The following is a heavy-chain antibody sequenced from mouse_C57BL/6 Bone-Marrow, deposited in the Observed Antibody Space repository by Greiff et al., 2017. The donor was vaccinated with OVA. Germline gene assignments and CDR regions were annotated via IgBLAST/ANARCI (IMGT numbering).Heavy chain of an antibody. V-gene: IGHV1-81*01. D-gene: IGHD2-5*01. CDR3: ARSNYSNYLYYFDY. Sequence: QVQLQQSGAELARPGASVKLSCKASGYTFTSYGISWVKQRTGQGLEWIGEIYPRSGNTYYNEKFKGKATLTADKSSRTAYMELRSLTSEDSAVYFCARSNYSNYLYYFDYWGQGTTLTVSS. CDR1: GYTFTSYG. J-gene: IGHJ2*01. CDR2: IYPRSGNT.